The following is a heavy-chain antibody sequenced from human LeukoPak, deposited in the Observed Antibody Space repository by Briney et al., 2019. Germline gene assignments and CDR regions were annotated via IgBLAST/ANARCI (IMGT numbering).Heavy chain of an antibody. V-gene: IGHV4-59*08. CDR3: ARGSSSSELHYYYYGMDV. J-gene: IGHJ6*02. Sequence: PSETLSLTCTVSGGSISSYYWSWIRQPPGKGLEWIGYIYYSGSTNYNPSLKSRVTISVDTSKNQFSLKLSSVTAADTAVYYCARGSSSSELHYYYYGMDVWGQGTTVTVSS. D-gene: IGHD6-6*01. CDR1: GGSISSYY. CDR2: IYYSGST.